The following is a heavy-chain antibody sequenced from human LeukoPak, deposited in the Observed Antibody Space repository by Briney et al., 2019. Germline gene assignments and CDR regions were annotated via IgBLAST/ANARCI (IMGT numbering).Heavy chain of an antibody. D-gene: IGHD3-16*01. CDR1: GFAFSDSW. V-gene: IGHV3-7*03. J-gene: IGHJ6*02. Sequence: GGSLRLACAASGFAFSDSWMTWIRQAPGKGLEWVALIKGDGSAKKYVDSVKGRFTISRDNAKNSLFLQMNSLTPEDAATYYCTKDSQGSYDGFWYGTYGMDVWGQGTTVTVSS. CDR2: IKGDGSAK. CDR3: TKDSQGSYDGFWYGTYGMDV.